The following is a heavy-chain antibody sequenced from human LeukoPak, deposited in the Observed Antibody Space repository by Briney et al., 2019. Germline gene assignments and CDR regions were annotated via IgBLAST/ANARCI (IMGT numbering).Heavy chain of an antibody. Sequence: GGSLRLSCAASGFTFSNYAMSWVRQAPGKGLEWVSAISGSGGNTYYADSVKGRFTISRDNSKNTLFLQMNSLRAEDTAVYYCAKEAQDCSITSCYFDSWGQGTLVTVSS. CDR2: ISGSGGNT. J-gene: IGHJ4*02. V-gene: IGHV3-23*01. CDR1: GFTFSNYA. D-gene: IGHD2-2*01. CDR3: AKEAQDCSITSCYFDS.